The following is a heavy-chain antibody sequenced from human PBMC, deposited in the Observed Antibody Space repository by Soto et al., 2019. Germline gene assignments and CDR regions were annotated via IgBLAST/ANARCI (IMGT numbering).Heavy chain of an antibody. CDR1: GGTFSSYA. Sequence: SVKVSCKASGGTFSSYAISWVRQAPGQGLEWMGGIIPIFGTANYAQKFQGRVTITADESTSTAYMELSSLRSEDTAAYYCARDPRCDYSNCSGYWGQGALVTVSS. CDR3: ARDPRCDYSNCSGY. D-gene: IGHD4-4*01. CDR2: IIPIFGTA. V-gene: IGHV1-69*13. J-gene: IGHJ4*02.